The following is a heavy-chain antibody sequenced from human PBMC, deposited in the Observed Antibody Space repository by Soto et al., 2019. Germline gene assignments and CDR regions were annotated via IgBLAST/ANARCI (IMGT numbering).Heavy chain of an antibody. V-gene: IGHV3-7*01. Sequence: GGSLRLSCAASGFTFSSYSMSWVRQAPGKGLEWVANIKGGGGEKYYVDSVKGRFTISRDNAKNSLYLQMNSLRAEDTAVYYCARDNSYGYPYYYYYGMDVWGQGTTVTVSS. D-gene: IGHD5-18*01. CDR3: ARDNSYGYPYYYYYGMDV. CDR1: GFTFSSYS. J-gene: IGHJ6*02. CDR2: IKGGGGEK.